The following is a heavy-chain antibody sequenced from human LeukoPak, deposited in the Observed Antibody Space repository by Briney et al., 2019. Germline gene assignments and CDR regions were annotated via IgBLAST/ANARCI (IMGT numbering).Heavy chain of an antibody. Sequence: GGSLRLSCAASGSTFSSHTMNWVRQAPGTGLEWVAVISYDGSNKYYADSVKGRFTISRDNSKNALYLQMNSLRAEDTAVYYCARVRGVSLYYYYGMDVWGQGTTVTVSS. CDR2: ISYDGSNK. CDR1: GSTFSSHT. V-gene: IGHV3-30*03. D-gene: IGHD3-10*01. J-gene: IGHJ6*02. CDR3: ARVRGVSLYYYYGMDV.